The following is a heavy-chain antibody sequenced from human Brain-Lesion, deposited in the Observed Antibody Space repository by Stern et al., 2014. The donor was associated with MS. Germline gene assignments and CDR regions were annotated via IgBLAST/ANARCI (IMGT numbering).Heavy chain of an antibody. V-gene: IGHV4-39*01. CDR2: IYYRGST. J-gene: IGHJ4*02. D-gene: IGHD3-10*01. Sequence: QLVESGPGLVKPSETLSLTCTVSGGSISSNSYYWGWIRQPPGKGLEWIGGIYYRGSTYYNPSLKSRVTLSKDTSKNQFSLNLKSVTAADTAVYFCAKVWLGELPENPFDYWGQGTLVTVSS. CDR1: GGSISSNSYY. CDR3: AKVWLGELPENPFDY.